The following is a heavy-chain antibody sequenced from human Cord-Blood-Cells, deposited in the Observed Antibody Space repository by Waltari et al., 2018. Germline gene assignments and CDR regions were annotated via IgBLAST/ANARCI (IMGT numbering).Heavy chain of an antibody. J-gene: IGHJ3*02. V-gene: IGHV1-18*01. D-gene: IGHD3-10*01. Sequence: QVQLVQSGAEVKKPGASVKVSCKASGYTFTSYGISWVRQAPGQGLEWMGWISAYNGNTNYAQKLQGRVTMTTDTSTSTAYMELRGLRSDDTAVYYCATTYYYGSGSYRDAFDIWGQGTMVTVSS. CDR2: ISAYNGNT. CDR3: ATTYYYGSGSYRDAFDI. CDR1: GYTFTSYG.